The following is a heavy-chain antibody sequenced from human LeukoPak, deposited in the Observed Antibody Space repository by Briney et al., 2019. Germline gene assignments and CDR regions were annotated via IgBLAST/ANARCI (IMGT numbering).Heavy chain of an antibody. CDR1: GFTFDNYA. V-gene: IGHV3-23*01. J-gene: IGHJ4*02. CDR2: IRGGGGVT. Sequence: GGSLRLSCAASGFTFDNYAMNWVRQAPGKGLEWVSYIRGGGGVTRYSDSVKDRFTISRDNSKNTLYLQMNSLRAEDTAVYYCAKGARSVVVVAATSWFWDYWGQGTLVTVSS. CDR3: AKGARSVVVVAATSWFWDY. D-gene: IGHD2-15*01.